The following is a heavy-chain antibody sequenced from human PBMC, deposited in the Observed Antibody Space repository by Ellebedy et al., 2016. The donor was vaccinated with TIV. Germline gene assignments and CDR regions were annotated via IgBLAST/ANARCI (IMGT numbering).Heavy chain of an antibody. CDR2: FDPEHGRA. V-gene: IGHV1-24*01. J-gene: IGHJ6*02. D-gene: IGHD1-26*01. CDR1: GHTLMELS. CDR3: ARDGGGSYPNYYYYYGMDV. Sequence: ASVKVSCKVSGHTLMELSMHWVRQAPGKGLEWVGGFDPEHGRAIYAQKFQGRVTMTEDTSTDTFYMELSSLRSEDTAVYYVARDGGGSYPNYYYYYGMDVWGQGTTVTVSS.